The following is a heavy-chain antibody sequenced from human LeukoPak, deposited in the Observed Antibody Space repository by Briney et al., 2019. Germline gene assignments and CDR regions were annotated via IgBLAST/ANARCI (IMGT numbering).Heavy chain of an antibody. Sequence: GGSLRLSCAASGFTFSSYAMSWVRQAPGKGLEWVSAISGSGGSTYYADSVKGRFTISRDDSKNTLYLQMNSLKTEDTAVYYCTTDGGYSSSWYALIGTFDYWGQGTLVTVSS. V-gene: IGHV3-23*01. CDR1: GFTFSSYA. J-gene: IGHJ4*02. CDR3: TTDGGYSSSWYALIGTFDY. CDR2: ISGSGGST. D-gene: IGHD6-13*01.